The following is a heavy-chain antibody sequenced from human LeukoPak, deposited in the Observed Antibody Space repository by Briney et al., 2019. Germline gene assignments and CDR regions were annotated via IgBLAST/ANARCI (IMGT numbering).Heavy chain of an antibody. Sequence: AAVKVSCKASGYTFTSYGISWVRQAPGQGLEWMGWISAYNGNTNYAQKLQGRVTMTTDTSTSTAYMELRSLRSDDTAVYYCARDPVFEHPFSHYYDSSGPRAWFDPWGQGTLVTVSS. CDR1: GYTFTSYG. V-gene: IGHV1-18*01. CDR2: ISAYNGNT. D-gene: IGHD3-22*01. CDR3: ARDPVFEHPFSHYYDSSGPRAWFDP. J-gene: IGHJ5*02.